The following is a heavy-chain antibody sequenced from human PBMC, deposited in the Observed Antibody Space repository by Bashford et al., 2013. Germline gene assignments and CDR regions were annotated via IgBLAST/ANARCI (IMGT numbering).Heavy chain of an antibody. D-gene: IGHD5-12*01. V-gene: IGHV3-23*01. Sequence: APGKGLEWVSTIGGSGATYDADSLKGRFTISRDNSKNTLSLEMNNLGAEDTAVYYCAIRRRRIVATIAFDCWGQGTLVTVSS. CDR2: IGGSGAT. J-gene: IGHJ4*02. CDR3: AIRRRRIVATIAFDC.